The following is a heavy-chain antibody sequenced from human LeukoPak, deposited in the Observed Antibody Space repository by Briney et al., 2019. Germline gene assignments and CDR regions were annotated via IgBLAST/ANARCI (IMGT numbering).Heavy chain of an antibody. CDR1: GFTFSSTW. CDR3: ARDRYYIFDY. V-gene: IGHV3-74*01. D-gene: IGHD3-10*01. Sequence: PGGSLRLSCAASGFTFSSTWMNWVRQGQGKGLEWVSRITSDGSSTIYADSVKGRFTISRDNAKSTAYLQMNSLRAEDTAVYFCARDRYYIFDYWGQGAPVTVSS. J-gene: IGHJ4*02. CDR2: ITSDGSST.